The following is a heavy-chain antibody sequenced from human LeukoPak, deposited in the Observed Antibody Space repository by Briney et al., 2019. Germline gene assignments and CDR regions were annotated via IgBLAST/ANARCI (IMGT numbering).Heavy chain of an antibody. V-gene: IGHV1-2*02. Sequence: PWASVKVSCKASGYTFTGYYMHWVRQAPGQGLEWMGWINPNSGGTNYAQKFQGRVTMTRDTSISTAYMELSRLRSDDTAVYYCAASLKVVPAAMEGAWGQGTLVTVSS. CDR3: AASLKVVPAAMEGA. J-gene: IGHJ5*02. CDR1: GYTFTGYY. CDR2: INPNSGGT. D-gene: IGHD2-2*01.